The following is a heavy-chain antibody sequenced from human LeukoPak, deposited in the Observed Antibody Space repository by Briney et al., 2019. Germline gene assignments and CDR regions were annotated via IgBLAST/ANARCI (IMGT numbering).Heavy chain of an antibody. J-gene: IGHJ4*02. CDR1: GFTFSSYW. Sequence: GGSLRLSCAASGFTFSSYWMHWVRQAPGKGLVWVSRINSDGSSTSYADSVKGRFTISRDNAKNTLYLQMNSLRAEDTAVYYCARDRSRSSGWYYFDYWGQGTLVTVSS. V-gene: IGHV3-74*01. CDR3: ARDRSRSSGWYYFDY. D-gene: IGHD6-19*01. CDR2: INSDGSST.